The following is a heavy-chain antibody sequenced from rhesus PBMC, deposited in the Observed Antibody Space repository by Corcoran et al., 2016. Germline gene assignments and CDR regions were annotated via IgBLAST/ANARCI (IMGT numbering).Heavy chain of an antibody. J-gene: IGHJ4*01. CDR2: ISDSRGTI. CDR1: GFTFSSYE. CDR3: TRDLGIAAAGPVY. Sequence: DVQLVESGGGLVKPGGSLRLSCVASGFTFSSYEMHWVRQAPGKGLELVSVISDSRGTIYYADSVKGRFTISIDNAKNSLFLQMNSLRAEDTAVYYCTRDLGIAAAGPVYWGQGVLVTVSS. V-gene: IGHV3-100*02. D-gene: IGHD6S26*01.